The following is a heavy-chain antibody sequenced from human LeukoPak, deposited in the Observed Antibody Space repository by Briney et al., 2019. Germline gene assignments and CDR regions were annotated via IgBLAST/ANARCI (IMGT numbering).Heavy chain of an antibody. CDR2: IHTSGST. D-gene: IGHD3-16*01. Sequence: SETLSLTCTVSGVSISGYYWSWIRQPAGKGLEWIGRIHTSGSTNYNPSLKSRVTMSVDTSKNQFSLNLSSLTAADTAVYYCARGGRYSYASFDYWGQGTLVTVSS. V-gene: IGHV4-4*07. J-gene: IGHJ4*02. CDR3: ARGGRYSYASFDY. CDR1: GVSISGYY.